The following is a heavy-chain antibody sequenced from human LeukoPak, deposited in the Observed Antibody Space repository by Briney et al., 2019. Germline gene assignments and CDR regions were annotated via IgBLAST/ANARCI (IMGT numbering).Heavy chain of an antibody. CDR3: AKEGRSLQTY. J-gene: IGHJ4*02. CDR2: IKEDGTET. Sequence: GGSLRLSCAASGFTFSNSWMSWVRQAPGKGLEWVANIKEDGTETYYVDSVKGRFTISRDNAKNSLYLQMNSLRVEDTAVYYCAKEGRSLQTYWGQGTLVTVSS. V-gene: IGHV3-7*03. D-gene: IGHD5-24*01. CDR1: GFTFSNSW.